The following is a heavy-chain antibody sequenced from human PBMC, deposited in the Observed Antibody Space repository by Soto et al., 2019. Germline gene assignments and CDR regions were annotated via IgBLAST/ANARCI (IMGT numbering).Heavy chain of an antibody. CDR1: GYTLTELS. V-gene: IGHV1-24*01. CDR3: ATDSAVRVQYYYYYGMDV. J-gene: IGHJ6*02. D-gene: IGHD3-10*01. CDR2: FDPEDGET. Sequence: ASVKVSCKVSGYTLTELSRHWVRQAPGKGLEWMGGFDPEDGETIYAQKFQGRVTMTEDTSTDTAYMELSSLRSEDTAVYYCATDSAVRVQYYYYYGMDVWGQGTTVTV.